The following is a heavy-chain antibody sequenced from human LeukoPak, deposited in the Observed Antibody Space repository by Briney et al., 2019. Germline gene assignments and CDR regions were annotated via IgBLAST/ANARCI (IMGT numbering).Heavy chain of an antibody. Sequence: TPGGSLRLSCAASGFTLTDYSMHWVRQAPGKGLEWVSSISIDSIHTYSADSLKGRFTISRDNAKNSLYLQMNSLRAEDSAVYYCTRGPSLIGVAGTWTVEYWGQGTLVTVSS. CDR1: GFTLTDYS. CDR3: TRGPSLIGVAGTWTVEY. CDR2: ISIDSIHT. V-gene: IGHV3-21*01. J-gene: IGHJ4*02. D-gene: IGHD6-19*01.